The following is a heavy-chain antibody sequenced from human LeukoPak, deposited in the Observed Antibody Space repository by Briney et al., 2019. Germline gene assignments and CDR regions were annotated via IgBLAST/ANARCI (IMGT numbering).Heavy chain of an antibody. D-gene: IGHD2-21*01. CDR3: AKDRVLAYQDTADSFDM. CDR1: GFTFDDYA. CDR2: ISGDGRDA. Sequence: GGSLRLSCAASGFTFDDYAMHWVRQAPGKGLEWVSLISGDGRDAYYGDFVKGRFTISRDNINNSLYLQMNNLRTEDTALYYCAKDRVLAYQDTADSFDMCGQGTVVPSPQ. V-gene: IGHV3-43*02. J-gene: IGHJ3*02.